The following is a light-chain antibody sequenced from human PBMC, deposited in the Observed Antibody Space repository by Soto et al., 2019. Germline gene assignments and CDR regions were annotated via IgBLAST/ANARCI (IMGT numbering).Light chain of an antibody. V-gene: IGKV3-11*01. J-gene: IGKJ5*01. CDR3: QQRSNWPPIT. CDR2: DVS. Sequence: EIVMTQSPATLSVSPGERATLSCRAGQGVTTNFAWYQQKSGQSPRLLIYDVSTRATGIPARFSGSGSGTDFTLTISSLEPEDFAVYYCQQRSNWPPITFGQGTRLEIK. CDR1: QGVTTN.